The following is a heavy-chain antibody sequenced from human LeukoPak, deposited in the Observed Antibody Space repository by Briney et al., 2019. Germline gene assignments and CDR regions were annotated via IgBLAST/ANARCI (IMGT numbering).Heavy chain of an antibody. Sequence: GGSLRLSCAASGFTFSSYAMSWVRQAPGKGLEWVSAISGSGGSTYYAGSVKGRFTISRDNSKNTLYLQMNSLRAEDTAVYYCAKDLALYSSGWYPGDYWGQGTLVTVSS. CDR3: AKDLALYSSGWYPGDY. CDR2: ISGSGGST. J-gene: IGHJ4*02. CDR1: GFTFSSYA. V-gene: IGHV3-23*01. D-gene: IGHD6-19*01.